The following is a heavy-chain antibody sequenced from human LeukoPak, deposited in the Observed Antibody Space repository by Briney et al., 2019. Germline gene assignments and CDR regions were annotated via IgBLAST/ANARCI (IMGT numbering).Heavy chain of an antibody. J-gene: IGHJ4*02. Sequence: GGSLRHPWGPCGLTLTRQWRGRVGQPRGKGREGEANIKQEGSQKKKLDSGKGRYTISRDNAKNSLYLQMNSLRAEDTAVYYCARAGCSGGSCYAAQFDYWGQGTPVTVSS. CDR2: IKQEGSQK. D-gene: IGHD2-15*01. V-gene: IGHV3-7*05. CDR1: GLTLTRQW. CDR3: ARAGCSGGSCYAAQFDY.